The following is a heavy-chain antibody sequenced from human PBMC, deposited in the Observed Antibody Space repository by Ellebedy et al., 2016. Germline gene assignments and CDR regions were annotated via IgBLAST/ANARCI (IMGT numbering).Heavy chain of an antibody. J-gene: IGHJ3*02. CDR1: GFTFSSYW. V-gene: IGHV3-23*01. CDR3: AKGPYYYDSSGYPTRDAFDI. D-gene: IGHD3-22*01. Sequence: GESLKISCAASGFTFSSYWMYWVRQAPGKGLEWVSAISGSGGSTYYADSVKGRFTISRDNSKNTLYLQMNSLRAEDTAVYYCAKGPYYYDSSGYPTRDAFDIWGQGTMVTVSS. CDR2: ISGSGGST.